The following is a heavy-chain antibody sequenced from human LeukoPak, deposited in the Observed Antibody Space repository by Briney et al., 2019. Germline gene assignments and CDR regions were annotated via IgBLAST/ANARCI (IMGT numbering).Heavy chain of an antibody. Sequence: PGGSLRLSCAASGVILSNYWMNWVRQAPGRGLEWVANINHDGSEKNYVDFVKGRFAIYRDNGKNSVYLQMSSLRAEDAAVYYCVGGIGWLPDYWGQGTLVTVSS. CDR2: INHDGSEK. CDR3: VGGIGWLPDY. CDR1: GVILSNYW. J-gene: IGHJ4*02. V-gene: IGHV3-7*04. D-gene: IGHD5-12*01.